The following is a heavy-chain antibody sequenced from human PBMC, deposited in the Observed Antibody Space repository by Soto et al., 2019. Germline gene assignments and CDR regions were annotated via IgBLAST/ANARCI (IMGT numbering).Heavy chain of an antibody. CDR3: ARDRCYDGTCYSASDS. CDR2: ISTTSFTI. D-gene: IGHD2-15*01. V-gene: IGHV3-48*02. J-gene: IGHJ5*01. CDR1: GFRFSTYN. Sequence: PGGSLGLSCAASGFRFSTYNMGWVRQAPGKGPEWIAHISTTSFTIYYADSVKGRFTISRDNDRNSLYLEMNSLRDEDTAVYYCARDRCYDGTCYSASDSWGQGTLVTVSS.